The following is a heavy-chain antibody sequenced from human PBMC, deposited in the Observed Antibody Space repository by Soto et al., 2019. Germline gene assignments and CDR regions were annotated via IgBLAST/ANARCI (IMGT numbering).Heavy chain of an antibody. J-gene: IGHJ4*02. CDR1: GYTFTGYY. CDR3: ARSVSTIAARPDY. V-gene: IGHV1-2*02. Sequence: QVQLVQSGAEVKKPGASVKVSCKASGYTFTGYYMHWVRQAPGQGLEWMGWINPNSGDTNYAQNFQGRVTMTRDTSINTAYMELSRLRSDDTAVYYCARSVSTIAARPDYWGQGTLVTVSS. CDR2: INPNSGDT. D-gene: IGHD6-6*01.